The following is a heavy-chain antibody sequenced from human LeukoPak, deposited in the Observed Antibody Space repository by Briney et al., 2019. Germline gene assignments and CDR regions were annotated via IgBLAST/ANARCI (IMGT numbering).Heavy chain of an antibody. CDR3: ARGPSSGWYVMPX. J-gene: IGHJ4*02. D-gene: IGHD6-19*01. Sequence: SETLSLTCTVSGGPISSGDYYWSWIRQPPGKGLEWIGYIYYSGSTYYNPSLKSRVTISVDTSKNQFSLKLSSVTAADTAVYYCARGPSSGWYVMPXWGQGTLVTVX. CDR2: IYYSGST. V-gene: IGHV4-30-4*08. CDR1: GGPISSGDYY.